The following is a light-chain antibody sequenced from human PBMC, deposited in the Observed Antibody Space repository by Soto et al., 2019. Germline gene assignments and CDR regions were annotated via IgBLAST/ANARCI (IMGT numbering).Light chain of an antibody. CDR3: QQRTNWPTST. CDR1: QNVRSY. Sequence: EIVLTQSPATLSLSPGERATLSCRASQNVRSYLAWYQQKPGQAPRLLIHDAISRATGIPARFSGSGSGTDFTLTISSLEPEDFAVYCCQQRTNWPTSTFGQGTRLEIK. J-gene: IGKJ5*01. V-gene: IGKV3-11*01. CDR2: DAI.